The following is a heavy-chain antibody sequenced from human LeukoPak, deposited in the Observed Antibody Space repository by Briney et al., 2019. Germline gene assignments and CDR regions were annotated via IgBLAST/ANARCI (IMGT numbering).Heavy chain of an antibody. V-gene: IGHV4-59*01. CDR3: ARDRIAAAGTGYYYGMDV. J-gene: IGHJ6*02. CDR2: IYYSGST. CDR1: GVSISSYY. D-gene: IGHD6-13*01. Sequence: PSETLSLTCTVSGVSISSYYWSWIRQPPGKGLEWIGYIYYSGSTNYNPSLKSRVTISVDTSKNQFSLKLSSVTAADTAVYYCARDRIAAAGTGYYYGMDVWGQGTTVTVSS.